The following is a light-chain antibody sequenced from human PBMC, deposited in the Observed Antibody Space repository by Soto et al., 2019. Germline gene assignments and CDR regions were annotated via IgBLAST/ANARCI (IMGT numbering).Light chain of an antibody. CDR2: DAS. J-gene: IGKJ4*01. V-gene: IGKV1-13*02. Sequence: IQLTQSPSSLSASVGDRVTITCRAGQDIGSALAWYQQRPGKAPKLLLYDASNLEAGVPSRFSGSGSGTDFTLTITRLRPEDFATYYCQTFNGFPLTFGGGTKVQIK. CDR3: QTFNGFPLT. CDR1: QDIGSA.